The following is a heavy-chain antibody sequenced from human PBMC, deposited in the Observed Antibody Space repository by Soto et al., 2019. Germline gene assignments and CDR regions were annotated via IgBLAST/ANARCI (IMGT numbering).Heavy chain of an antibody. Sequence: SVKVSCKASGGTFSSYAISWVRQAPGQGLEWTGGIIPIFGTANYAQKFQGRVTITADESTSTAYMELSSLRSEDTAVYYCARAGIVVVVAAPRGAVASGGMDVWG. J-gene: IGHJ6*02. D-gene: IGHD2-15*01. CDR1: GGTFSSYA. V-gene: IGHV1-69*13. CDR3: ARAGIVVVVAAPRGAVASGGMDV. CDR2: IIPIFGTA.